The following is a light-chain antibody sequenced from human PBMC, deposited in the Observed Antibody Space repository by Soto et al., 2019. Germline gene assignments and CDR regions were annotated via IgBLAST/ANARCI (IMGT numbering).Light chain of an antibody. CDR1: TSDVGSYNL. Sequence: QSVLTQPASVSGSPGQSVTISCTGTTSDVGSYNLVSWYQQHQGKAPKLMIYEGSKRPSGVSTRFSGSKSGNTASLTISGLQAEDEADYYCCSYAGSSTPYVFGTGTKLTVL. CDR2: EGS. J-gene: IGLJ1*01. CDR3: CSYAGSSTPYV. V-gene: IGLV2-23*01.